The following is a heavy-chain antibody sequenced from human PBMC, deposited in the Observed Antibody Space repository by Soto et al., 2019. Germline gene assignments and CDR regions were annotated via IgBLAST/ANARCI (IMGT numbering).Heavy chain of an antibody. CDR2: ITPIFGTP. Sequence: QVQLVQSGTEVKKPGSSVKVSCKASGGTFSRYAINWVRQAPGQGLEWMGGITPIFGTPNYAQKFQGRVTITXGGXTXPAYMELRRLRSEDTAVYYCAPTLGLAVSGPGRFDLWGRGTLVTVTS. J-gene: IGHJ2*01. CDR1: GGTFSRYA. V-gene: IGHV1-69*05. D-gene: IGHD6-19*01. CDR3: APTLGLAVSGPGRFDL.